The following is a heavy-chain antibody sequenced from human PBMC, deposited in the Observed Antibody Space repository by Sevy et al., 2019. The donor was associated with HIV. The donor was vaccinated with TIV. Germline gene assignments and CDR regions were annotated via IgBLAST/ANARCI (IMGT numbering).Heavy chain of an antibody. V-gene: IGHV1-69*10. J-gene: IGHJ6*03. CDR3: ARALYHGLMAGYYYMDV. D-gene: IGHD3-16*02. Sequence: ASVKVSCKASGGTFSSYAISWVRQAPGQGLEWMGGIIPILGIANYAQKFQGRVTITADKSTSTAYMELSSLRSEDTAVYYCARALYHGLMAGYYYMDVWGKGTTVTVSS. CDR1: GGTFSSYA. CDR2: IIPILGIA.